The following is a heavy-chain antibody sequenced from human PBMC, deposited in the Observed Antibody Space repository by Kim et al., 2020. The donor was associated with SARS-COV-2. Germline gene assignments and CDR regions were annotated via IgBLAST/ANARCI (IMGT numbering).Heavy chain of an antibody. CDR3: TQGFGELPGTPDLDY. J-gene: IGHJ4*02. CDR2: IKSKTDGGTT. Sequence: GGSLRLSCAASGFTFSNAWMSWVRQAPGKGLEWVGRIKSKTDGGTTDYAAPVKGRFTISRDDSKNTLYLQMNSLKTEDTAVYYCTQGFGELPGTPDLDYWGQGTLVTVSS. D-gene: IGHD3-10*01. V-gene: IGHV3-15*01. CDR1: GFTFSNAW.